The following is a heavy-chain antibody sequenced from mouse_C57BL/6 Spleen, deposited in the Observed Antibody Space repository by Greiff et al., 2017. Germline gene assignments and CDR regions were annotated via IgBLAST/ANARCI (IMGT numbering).Heavy chain of an antibody. J-gene: IGHJ2*01. D-gene: IGHD1-1*01. V-gene: IGHV1-55*01. CDR3: ATVFITTVGDFDY. Sequence: QVQLQQPGAELVKPGASVKMSCKASGYTFTSYWITWVKQRPGQGLEWIGDIYPGSGSTNYNEQFKSKATLTVDTSSSTAYMQLSSLTSEDYAVYYCATVFITTVGDFDYWGKGTTRTVSS. CDR1: GYTFTSYW. CDR2: IYPGSGST.